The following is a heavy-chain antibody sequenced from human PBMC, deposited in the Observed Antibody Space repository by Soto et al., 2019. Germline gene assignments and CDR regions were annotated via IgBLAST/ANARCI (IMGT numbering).Heavy chain of an antibody. V-gene: IGHV4-4*02. J-gene: IGHJ4*02. D-gene: IGHD3-10*01. Sequence: QVQLQESGPGLVKPSGTLSLTCAVSGGSISSSNWWSWVRQPPGKGLEWIGEIYHSWNNNYNPSPKRRVTKARDKSRNQFSLKLSSVTAADTAVYYCARRWGEGRVDYWGQGTLVTVSS. CDR2: IYHSWNN. CDR1: GGSISSSNW. CDR3: ARRWGEGRVDY.